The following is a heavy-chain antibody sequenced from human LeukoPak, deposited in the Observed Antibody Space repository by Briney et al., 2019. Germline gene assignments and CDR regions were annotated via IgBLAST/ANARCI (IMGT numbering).Heavy chain of an antibody. V-gene: IGHV3-7*01. Sequence: GGSLRLSYVASGFTFGDYWMSWVRQAPGKGPEWVANIKQDGTEKYYVDSVKGRFTISRDNAENSLFLQMNYLSAEDTALYYCARDPTAAGADYWGQGTLVTVSS. CDR1: GFTFGDYW. CDR2: IKQDGTEK. CDR3: ARDPTAAGADY. J-gene: IGHJ4*02. D-gene: IGHD6-13*01.